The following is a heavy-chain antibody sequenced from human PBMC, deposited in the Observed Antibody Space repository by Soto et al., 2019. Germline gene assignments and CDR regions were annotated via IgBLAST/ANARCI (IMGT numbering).Heavy chain of an antibody. V-gene: IGHV1-2*02. J-gene: IGHJ6*02. CDR2: NNPKFGDT. D-gene: IGHD3-10*02. Sequence: QVRLVQSGAEVKEPGDSVRVSCEASGYTFTAYHIHWVRQAPGQGLEWMGWNNPKFGDTGYAQDFQGRVSMTSDMSISTVYMELSRLTSDDTAIYYCARNMDYYYGRGSGNGHGVWGQGTTVTVFS. CDR3: ARNMDYYYGRGSGNGHGV. CDR1: GYTFTAYH.